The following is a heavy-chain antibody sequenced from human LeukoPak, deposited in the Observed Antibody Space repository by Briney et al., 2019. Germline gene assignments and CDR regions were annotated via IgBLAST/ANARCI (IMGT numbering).Heavy chain of an antibody. Sequence: GGSLRLSCAASGFTFSSYAMSWVRQAPGKGLEWVSVISGSGGSTYYADSVKGRFTISRDNSKNTLYLQMNSLRAEDTAVYYCAKDRAPYCSSTSCYDFDYWGQGTRVTVSS. D-gene: IGHD2-2*01. CDR2: ISGSGGST. V-gene: IGHV3-23*01. J-gene: IGHJ4*02. CDR3: AKDRAPYCSSTSCYDFDY. CDR1: GFTFSSYA.